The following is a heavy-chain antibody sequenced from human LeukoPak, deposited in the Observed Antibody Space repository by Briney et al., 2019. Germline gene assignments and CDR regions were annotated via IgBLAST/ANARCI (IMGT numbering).Heavy chain of an antibody. CDR2: MNPNSGNT. CDR1: GYTFTSYD. V-gene: IGHV1-8*03. D-gene: IGHD2-2*02. J-gene: IGHJ4*02. Sequence: ASVKVSCKASGYTFTSYDINWVRQATGQGLEWMGWMNPNSGNTGYAQKFRGRVTITRNTSISTAYMELSSLRSEDTAVYYCARRLKDGGSSTSCYTGRLCDYWGQGTLVTVSP. CDR3: ARRLKDGGSSTSCYTGRLCDY.